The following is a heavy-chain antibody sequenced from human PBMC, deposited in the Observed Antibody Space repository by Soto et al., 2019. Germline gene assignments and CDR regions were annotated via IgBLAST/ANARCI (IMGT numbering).Heavy chain of an antibody. CDR1: GFTFSSYA. V-gene: IGHV3-23*01. Sequence: GGSLRLSCAASGFTFSSYAMSWVRQAPGKGLEWVSAISGSGGSTYYADSVKGRFTISRDNSKNTLYLQMNSLRAEDTAVYYCANPYYYDSSVYYYTNYGMDVWGQGTTVTVSS. CDR2: ISGSGGST. CDR3: ANPYYYDSSVYYYTNYGMDV. J-gene: IGHJ6*02. D-gene: IGHD3-22*01.